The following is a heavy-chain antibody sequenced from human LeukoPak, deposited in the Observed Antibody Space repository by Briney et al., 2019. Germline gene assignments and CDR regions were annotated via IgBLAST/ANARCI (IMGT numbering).Heavy chain of an antibody. CDR1: GFTFSIYW. CDR3: ARDLSRYDFWSGYSSYFDY. J-gene: IGHJ4*02. D-gene: IGHD3-3*01. CDR2: IKQDGSEK. Sequence: PGGSLRLSCAAYGFTFSIYWMSWVRQAQGKGLEWVANIKQDGSEKYYVDSVKGRFTISRDNAKNSLYLQMNSLRAEDTAVYYCARDLSRYDFWSGYSSYFDYWGQGTLVTVSS. V-gene: IGHV3-7*01.